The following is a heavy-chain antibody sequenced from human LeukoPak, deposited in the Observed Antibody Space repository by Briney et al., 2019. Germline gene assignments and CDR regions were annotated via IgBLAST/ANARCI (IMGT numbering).Heavy chain of an antibody. D-gene: IGHD1-26*01. CDR2: ISYSEGS. V-gene: IGHV4-59*08. Sequence: PSETLSLTCTVSGASISSYYWSWIRQPPGKGLEWIGYISYSEGSNYNPSLESRVTISLDTSKNQFSLKLTSVTATDTAVYYCARLSGSYYGSVDYWGQGPLVTVSS. CDR3: ARLSGSYYGSVDY. J-gene: IGHJ4*02. CDR1: GASISSYY.